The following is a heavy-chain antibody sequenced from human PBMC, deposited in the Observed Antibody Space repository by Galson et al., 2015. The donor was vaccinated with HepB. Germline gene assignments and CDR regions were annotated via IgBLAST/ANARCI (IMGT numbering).Heavy chain of an antibody. V-gene: IGHV3-23*01. CDR2: ISGSYGRP. J-gene: IGHJ4*02. CDR3: ANVRSETFHY. Sequence: SVRLSCEASGVTLTTYAMNWVRQAPGKGLEWVAGISGSYGRPHYGHSVKGRVTISRDKSKNTLYLQMNSLRAEDTGVYYCANVRSETFHYWGQGTLVTVSP. CDR1: GVTLTTYA.